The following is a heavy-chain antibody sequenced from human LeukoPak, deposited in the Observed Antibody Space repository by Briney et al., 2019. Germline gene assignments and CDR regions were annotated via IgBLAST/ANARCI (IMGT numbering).Heavy chain of an antibody. V-gene: IGHV3-21*01. CDR3: ARAIPLTSIDY. CDR1: GFTFSSYS. Sequence: GSLRLSCAASGFTFSSYSMNWVRQAPGKGLEWVSSISSSSSYIYYADSVKGRFAISRDNAKNSLYLQMNSLRAEDTAVYYCARAIPLTSIDYWGQGTLVTVSS. CDR2: ISSSSSYI. J-gene: IGHJ4*02. D-gene: IGHD2-21*01.